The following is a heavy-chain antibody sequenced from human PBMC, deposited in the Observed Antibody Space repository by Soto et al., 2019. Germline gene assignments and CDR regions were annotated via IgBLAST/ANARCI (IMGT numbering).Heavy chain of an antibody. D-gene: IGHD6-6*01. J-gene: IGHJ5*02. CDR1: GGSISSSSYY. V-gene: IGHV4-39*01. CDR3: ARHRARDWFDP. Sequence: QLQLQESGPGLVKPSETLSLTCIVSGGSISSSSYYWGWIRQPPGKGLEWIGSIYYSGSNYNNPSLKRRVTISVDTSKTQFSRELSSVTATDAAVFYCARHRARDWFDPWGQGTLVTVSS. CDR2: IYYSGSN.